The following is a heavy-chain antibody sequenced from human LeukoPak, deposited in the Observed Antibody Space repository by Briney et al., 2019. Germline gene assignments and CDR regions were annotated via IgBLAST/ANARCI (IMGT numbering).Heavy chain of an antibody. Sequence: GGSLRLSCAASGFTVSSNYMSWVRQAPGKGLEWVSVIYSGGSTYYADSVKGRFTISRDNSKNTLYLQMNSLRAEDTAVYYCARYRYGSGSALGYWGQGTVVSVSS. CDR1: GFTVSSNY. J-gene: IGHJ4*02. CDR3: ARYRYGSGSALGY. V-gene: IGHV3-53*01. CDR2: IYSGGST. D-gene: IGHD3-10*01.